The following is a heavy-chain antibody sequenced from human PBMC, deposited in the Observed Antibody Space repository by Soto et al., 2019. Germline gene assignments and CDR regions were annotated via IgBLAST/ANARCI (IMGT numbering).Heavy chain of an antibody. CDR2: IIPIFGTA. D-gene: IGHD3-22*01. Sequence: QVQLVQSGAEVKKPGSSVKVSCKASGGTFSSYAISWVRQAPGQGLEWMGGIIPIFGTANYAQKFQGRVTITADESTSTAYMELSSLRSEDTAVYYWAGNEYYYDSSGYPVPRLYFDYWGPGTLVTVSS. V-gene: IGHV1-69*12. J-gene: IGHJ4*02. CDR3: AGNEYYYDSSGYPVPRLYFDY. CDR1: GGTFSSYA.